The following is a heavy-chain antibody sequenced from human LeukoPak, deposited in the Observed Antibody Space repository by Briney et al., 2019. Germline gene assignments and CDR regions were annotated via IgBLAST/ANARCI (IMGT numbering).Heavy chain of an antibody. CDR3: ARGAVAGTFLDY. J-gene: IGHJ4*02. CDR1: GGSFSGYY. CDR2: INHSGST. V-gene: IGHV4-34*01. Sequence: SETLSLTCAVYGGSFSGYYWSWIRQPPGKGLEWIGEINHSGSTNYNPSLKSRVTISVDTSKNQLSLKLSSVTAADTAVYYCARGAVAGTFLDYWGQGTLVTVSS. D-gene: IGHD6-19*01.